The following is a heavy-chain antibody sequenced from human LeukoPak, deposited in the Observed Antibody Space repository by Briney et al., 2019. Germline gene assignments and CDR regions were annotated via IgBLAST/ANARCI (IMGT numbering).Heavy chain of an antibody. CDR2: ISSSSSYI. V-gene: IGHV3-21*03. D-gene: IGHD2/OR15-2a*01. CDR3: ARDFYGGFALDY. Sequence: GGSLRLSCAASGFTFSSYSMNWVRQAPGKGLEGGSSISSSSSYIYYADSVKGRFTISRDNAKNSLYLQMDNLRAEDTGVYYCARDFYGGFALDYWGQGTLVTVSS. CDR1: GFTFSSYS. J-gene: IGHJ4*02.